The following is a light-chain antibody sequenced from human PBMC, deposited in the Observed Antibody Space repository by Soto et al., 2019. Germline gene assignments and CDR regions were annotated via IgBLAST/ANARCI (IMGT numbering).Light chain of an antibody. V-gene: IGKV3-20*01. CDR1: QSVSNN. CDR3: QQYGNSPAIT. CDR2: GAS. J-gene: IGKJ5*01. Sequence: EIVLTQSPGTLSLSPGERATLSCRASQSVSNNLAWYQQKRGQAPRLLIYGASTRATGIPARFSGSGSGTDFTLTVSRLEPEDFAVYYCQQYGNSPAITFGQGTRLEIK.